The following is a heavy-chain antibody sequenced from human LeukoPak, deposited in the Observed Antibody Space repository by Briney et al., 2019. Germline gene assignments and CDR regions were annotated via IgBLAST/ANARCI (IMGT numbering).Heavy chain of an antibody. D-gene: IGHD1-26*01. Sequence: SETLSLICNVSGDSIGTNYWSWSRQPPGKGLEWIGYIYYSGSTQYSPSLRSRVAISVDTVKNQISLKLASVTAADTAVYYCARDQGWGKVGYGMAVWGQGTTVTV. J-gene: IGHJ6*02. V-gene: IGHV4-59*01. CDR1: GDSIGTNY. CDR2: IYYSGST. CDR3: ARDQGWGKVGYGMAV.